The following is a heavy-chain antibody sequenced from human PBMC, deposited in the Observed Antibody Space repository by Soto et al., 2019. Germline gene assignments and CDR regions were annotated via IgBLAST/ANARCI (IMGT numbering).Heavy chain of an antibody. D-gene: IGHD5-12*01. CDR1: GYTFSSYA. CDR3: ATLDGYNFGT. Sequence: QVQLVQSGAEVKKPGASVKVSCKASGYTFSSYAMHSVRQAPGQRLEWMGWINAGNGNTKYSQKFQGRVTITKDTPASRAYMELSSLRSKDTAVYCCATLDGYNFGTSGQGTLVTVSS. CDR2: INAGNGNT. V-gene: IGHV1-3*01. J-gene: IGHJ5*02.